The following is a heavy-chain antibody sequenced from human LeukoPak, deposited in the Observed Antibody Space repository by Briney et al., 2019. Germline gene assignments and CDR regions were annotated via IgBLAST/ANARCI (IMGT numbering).Heavy chain of an antibody. CDR3: ASVYYDSSGEDPPFDY. CDR1: GGTFSNYA. V-gene: IGHV1-69*04. CDR2: IIPILGIA. D-gene: IGHD3-22*01. Sequence: SVKVSCKASGGTFSNYAISWVRQAPGQGLEWMGRIIPILGIANYAQKFQGRVTITADKSTSTAYMELSSLRSEDTAVYYCASVYYDSSGEDPPFDYWGQGTLVTVSS. J-gene: IGHJ4*02.